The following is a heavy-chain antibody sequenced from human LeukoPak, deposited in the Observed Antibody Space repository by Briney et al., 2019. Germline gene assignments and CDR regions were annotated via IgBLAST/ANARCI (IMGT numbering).Heavy chain of an antibody. V-gene: IGHV1-2*02. D-gene: IGHD1-26*01. CDR1: GYTFTGYY. Sequence: ASVKVSCKASGYTFTGYYMHWVRQAPGQGLEWMGWINPNSGGTNYAQKFQGRVTMTRDTSISTAYMELSRLRSDDTAVYYCAREAPSGSYYVPEYFQHWGQGTLVTVSS. J-gene: IGHJ1*01. CDR2: INPNSGGT. CDR3: AREAPSGSYYVPEYFQH.